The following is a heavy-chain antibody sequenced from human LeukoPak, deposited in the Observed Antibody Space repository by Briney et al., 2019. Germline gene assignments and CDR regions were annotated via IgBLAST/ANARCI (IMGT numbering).Heavy chain of an antibody. CDR3: ARGRRFLEWLLAYYYYYMDV. Sequence: GASVKVSRKGSGYTFTSYDINWVRQATGQGLEWMGWMNPNSGNTGYAQKFQGRVTMTRNTSISTAYMELSSMRSEDTAVYYCARGRRFLEWLLAYYYYYMDVWGKGTTVTVSS. CDR1: GYTFTSYD. J-gene: IGHJ6*03. CDR2: MNPNSGNT. D-gene: IGHD3-3*01. V-gene: IGHV1-8*01.